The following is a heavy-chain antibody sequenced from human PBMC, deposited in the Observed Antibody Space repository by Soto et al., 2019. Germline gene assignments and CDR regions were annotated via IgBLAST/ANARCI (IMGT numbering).Heavy chain of an antibody. CDR2: IYPGDSET. Sequence: PGESLKISCKGSGYSFTTYWIGWVRQMPGKGLEWIGIIYPGDSETRYSPSFQGQVTISADESISTANLQWSSLKASDTAMYYCARQLLGFCSSSSCLDYYYYGMEVWGQGTTVTVSS. D-gene: IGHD2-2*01. CDR3: ARQLLGFCSSSSCLDYYYYGMEV. CDR1: GYSFTTYW. J-gene: IGHJ6*02. V-gene: IGHV5-51*01.